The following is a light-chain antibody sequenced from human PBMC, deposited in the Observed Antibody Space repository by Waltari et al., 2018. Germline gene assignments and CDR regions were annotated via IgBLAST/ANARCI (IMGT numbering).Light chain of an antibody. CDR1: NSNIGTFP. CDR3: AGWDGSLTGYV. V-gene: IGLV1-44*01. CDR2: SSY. Sequence: QSVLTQPPSASGTPGQRATISCSGSNSNIGTFPVNWYQQLPGTAPKLLIYSSYQRPSGVPDRFSGSKSGTSASLAISGLQSEDEGDYYCAGWDGSLTGYVFGAGTRVTVL. J-gene: IGLJ1*01.